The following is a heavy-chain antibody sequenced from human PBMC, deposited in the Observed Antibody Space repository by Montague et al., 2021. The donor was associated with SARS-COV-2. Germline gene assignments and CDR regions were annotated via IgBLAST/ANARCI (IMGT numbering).Heavy chain of an antibody. D-gene: IGHD3-3*01. J-gene: IGHJ4*02. CDR2: IWYDGSNK. V-gene: IGHV3-33*08. CDR3: ARSKGVVINGVCDY. CDR1: GFTFSSYS. Sequence: SLRLSCAASGFTFSSYSMNWVRQAPGKGLEWVAVIWYDGSNKYYADSVKGRFAISRDKSKNTLYLQMNSLRAEDTAVYYCARSKGVVINGVCDYWGQGTLVTVSS.